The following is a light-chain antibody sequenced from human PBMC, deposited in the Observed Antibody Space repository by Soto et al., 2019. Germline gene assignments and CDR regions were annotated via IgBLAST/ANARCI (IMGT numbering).Light chain of an antibody. J-gene: IGKJ1*01. CDR1: QGIGTS. Sequence: ALRMTQSPSSLSASTGDSVTITCRASQGIGTSLAWYQQRPGKAPQLLIYTTSSLQTGVPSRFSGSGYGTDFTLTISFLQSEDFATYYCQQYYTYPQTFGQGTKVDVK. CDR2: TTS. CDR3: QQYYTYPQT. V-gene: IGKV1-8*01.